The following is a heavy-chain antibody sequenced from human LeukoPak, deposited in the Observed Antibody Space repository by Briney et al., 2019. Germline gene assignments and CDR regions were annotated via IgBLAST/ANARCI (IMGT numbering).Heavy chain of an antibody. J-gene: IGHJ3*02. V-gene: IGHV5-51*01. CDR2: IYPGDSDT. D-gene: IGHD6-13*01. CDR1: GYSFTSYW. CDR3: ARHDIAAAGTDAFDI. Sequence: GESPKISCKGSGYSFTSYWIGWVRQMPGKGLEWMGIIYPGDSDTRYSPSFQGQVTISADKSISTAYLQWSSLKASDTAMYYCARHDIAAAGTDAFDIWGQGTMVTVSS.